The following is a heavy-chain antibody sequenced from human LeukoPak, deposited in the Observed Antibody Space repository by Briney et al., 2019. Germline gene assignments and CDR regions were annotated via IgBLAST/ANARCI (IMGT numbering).Heavy chain of an antibody. J-gene: IGHJ4*02. CDR3: AIDRSGYYSIDY. CDR2: LHHSGVT. CDR1: GLSFSTVYY. D-gene: IGHD3-22*01. V-gene: IGHV4-38-2*02. Sequence: PSETLSLTCTVSGLSFSTVYYWAWIRQPPGMGLEYVGILHHSGVTYYKPSLKDRIAMPIDTSKSQFSLKLSSVTAADTALYYCAIDRSGYYSIDYWGQGILAAVSS.